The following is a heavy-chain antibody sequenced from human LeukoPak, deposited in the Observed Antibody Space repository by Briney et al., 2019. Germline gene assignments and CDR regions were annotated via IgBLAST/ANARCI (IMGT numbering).Heavy chain of an antibody. CDR3: AKGSDCSAGLCGPDN. Sequence: GGSLRLSCAASGFTFSNYAMNWVRQAPGKGLEWVSGIGAGGRTESAASVKGRFTISRDNSKNTLFLQMNSLRADDTAVYYCAKGSDCSAGLCGPDNWGQGTLVTVSS. D-gene: IGHD2-15*01. J-gene: IGHJ4*02. CDR2: IGAGGRT. CDR1: GFTFSNYA. V-gene: IGHV3-23*01.